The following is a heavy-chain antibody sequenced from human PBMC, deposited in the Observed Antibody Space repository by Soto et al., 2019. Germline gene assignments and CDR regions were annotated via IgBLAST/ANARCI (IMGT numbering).Heavy chain of an antibody. CDR2: ISGSGGRT. D-gene: IGHD3-3*01. J-gene: IGHJ6*02. Sequence: GGSLRLSCAASGFTFSSYAMSWVRQAPGKGLEWVSGISGSGGRTYYADSVKGRFTISRDNSKHTLYLQMNSLRAEDTAVYYCAKADDFWSGYHIYYYYGMDVWGQGTTVTVSS. CDR3: AKADDFWSGYHIYYYYGMDV. V-gene: IGHV3-23*01. CDR1: GFTFSSYA.